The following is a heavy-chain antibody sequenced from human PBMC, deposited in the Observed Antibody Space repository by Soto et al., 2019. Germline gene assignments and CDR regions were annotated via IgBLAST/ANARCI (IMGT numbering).Heavy chain of an antibody. CDR1: GFTFSSYG. CDR3: AKDRQIRYFDWLLDYFDY. J-gene: IGHJ4*02. Sequence: GGSLRLSCAASGFTFSSYGMHWVRQAPGKGLEWVAVISYDGSNKYYADSVKGRFTISRDNSKNTLYLQMNSLRAEDTAVYYCAKDRQIRYFDWLLDYFDYWGQGTLVTVSS. D-gene: IGHD3-9*01. CDR2: ISYDGSNK. V-gene: IGHV3-30*18.